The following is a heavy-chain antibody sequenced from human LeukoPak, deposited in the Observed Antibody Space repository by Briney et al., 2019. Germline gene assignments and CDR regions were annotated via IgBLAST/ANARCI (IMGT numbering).Heavy chain of an antibody. D-gene: IGHD5-18*01. CDR3: ARVAPGYTYGYGGPYYFDY. CDR1: GFTVSSNY. J-gene: IGHJ4*02. CDR2: IYSGGST. V-gene: IGHV3-53*04. Sequence: PGGSLRLSCAASGFTVSSNYMSWVRQAPGKGLEWVSVIYSGGSTSYADPVKGRFTISRHDPKNTVYLQMNSLRAEDTALYYCARVAPGYTYGYGGPYYFDYWGQGTLVTVSS.